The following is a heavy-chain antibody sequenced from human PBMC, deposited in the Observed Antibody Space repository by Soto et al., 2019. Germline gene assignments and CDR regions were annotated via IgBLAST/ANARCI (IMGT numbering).Heavy chain of an antibody. Sequence: SVKVSCKASGGTFSSYAISWVRQAPGQGLEWMGGIIPIFGTANYAQKFQGRVTITAGESTSTAYMELSSLRSEDTAVYYCARGGVDTAMPHYYYYYGMDVWGQGTTVTVSS. V-gene: IGHV1-69*13. D-gene: IGHD5-18*01. CDR2: IIPIFGTA. CDR3: ARGGVDTAMPHYYYYYGMDV. CDR1: GGTFSSYA. J-gene: IGHJ6*02.